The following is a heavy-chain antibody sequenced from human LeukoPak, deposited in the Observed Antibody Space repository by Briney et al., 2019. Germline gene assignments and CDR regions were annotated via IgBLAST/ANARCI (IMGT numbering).Heavy chain of an antibody. CDR2: IYYSGST. J-gene: IGHJ4*02. V-gene: IGHV4-39*07. CDR1: GGAISSSHYY. CDR3: AILPARDTYYYDSSGYYRPGVH. D-gene: IGHD3-22*01. Sequence: SETLSLTCTVSGGAISSSHYYWGWFRQPPGKGLEGIGSIYYSGSTSYNSSLKSRVTISVDTSKNQFSLKLSSVTAADTAVYYCAILPARDTYYYDSSGYYRPGVHWGQGTLVTVSS.